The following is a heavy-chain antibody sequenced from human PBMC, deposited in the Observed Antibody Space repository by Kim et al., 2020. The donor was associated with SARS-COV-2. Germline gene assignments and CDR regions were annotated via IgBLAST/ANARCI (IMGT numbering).Heavy chain of an antibody. CDR2: ISGTGTIT. D-gene: IGHD3-10*01. Sequence: GGSLRLSCATSGFTLSLYCMNWVRQSPGKGLEWVSHISGTGTITKHADSVRGRFTISRHNAKNSLFLQMNGLRAEDTAVYYCVRENYRAFDIWGQGTMVTVSS. V-gene: IGHV3-48*04. CDR3: VRENYRAFDI. CDR1: GFTLSLYC. J-gene: IGHJ3*02.